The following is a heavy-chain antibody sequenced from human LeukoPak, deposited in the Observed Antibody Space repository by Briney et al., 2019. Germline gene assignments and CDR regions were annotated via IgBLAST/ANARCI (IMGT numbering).Heavy chain of an antibody. Sequence: SETLSLTCAVYGGSFSGCYWSWLRQPPGKGLEWIGEINHSGSTNYNPSLKSRVTISVDTSKNQFSLKLSSVTAADTAVYYCARQVQWLVPSFDYWGQGTLVTVSS. CDR3: ARQVQWLVPSFDY. CDR1: GGSFSGCY. D-gene: IGHD6-19*01. J-gene: IGHJ4*02. CDR2: INHSGST. V-gene: IGHV4-34*01.